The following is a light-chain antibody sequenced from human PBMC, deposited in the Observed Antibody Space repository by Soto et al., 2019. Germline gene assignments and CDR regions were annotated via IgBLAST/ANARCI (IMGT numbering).Light chain of an antibody. CDR2: EVS. CDR3: TSYTSDNTHV. V-gene: IGLV2-14*01. CDR1: SSDVGDYDY. J-gene: IGLJ1*01. Sequence: QSALTQPASVSGSPGQSITISCTGTSSDVGDYDYVSWYQQHPGKAPKLMIYEVSNRPSGVSNRFSGSKSGNTASLTISGFQTEDEADYYCTSYTSDNTHVFGTGTKVTV.